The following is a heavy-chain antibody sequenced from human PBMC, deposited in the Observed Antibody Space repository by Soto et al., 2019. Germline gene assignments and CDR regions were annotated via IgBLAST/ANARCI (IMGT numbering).Heavy chain of an antibody. CDR1: GGSISSSSYY. CDR3: ARLLWFGRFDP. Sequence: SETLSLTCTVSGGSISSSSYYWGWIRQPPGKGLEWIGSIYYSGSTYYNPSLKSRVTISVDTSKNQFSLKLSSVTAADTAVYYCARLLWFGRFDPWGQGTLVTVSS. CDR2: IYYSGST. J-gene: IGHJ5*02. D-gene: IGHD3-10*01. V-gene: IGHV4-39*01.